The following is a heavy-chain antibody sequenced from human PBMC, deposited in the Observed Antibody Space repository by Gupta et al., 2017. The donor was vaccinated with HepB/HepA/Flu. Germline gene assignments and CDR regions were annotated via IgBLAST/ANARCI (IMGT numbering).Heavy chain of an antibody. J-gene: IGHJ5*02. CDR2: ISYDGSNK. V-gene: IGHV3-30*18. D-gene: IGHD3-10*01. Sequence: QVQLVESGGGVVQPGRSLRLSCAXSXFTXXSYGMHWVRQAPGKGLEWVAVISYDGSNKYYADSVKGRFTISRDNSKNTLYLQMNSLRAEDTAVYYCAKERGVRGVICSWFDPWGQGTLVTVSS. CDR3: AKERGVRGVICSWFDP. CDR1: XFTXXSYG.